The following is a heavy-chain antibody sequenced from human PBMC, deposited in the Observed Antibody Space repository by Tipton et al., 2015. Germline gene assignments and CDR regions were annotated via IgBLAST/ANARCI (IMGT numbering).Heavy chain of an antibody. V-gene: IGHV4-61*01. Sequence: TLSLTCTVSGDSVSSGSYYWSWIRQPPGKGLEWIGYISYTETSHYNPSLRSRLTMSVDSSKNQFSLRLSSATAADTAVYYCARLTGDYYDSATYDPTYVDHWGQGILVSVSS. CDR2: ISYTETS. D-gene: IGHD3-22*01. CDR3: ARLTGDYYDSATYDPTYVDH. J-gene: IGHJ4*02. CDR1: GDSVSSGSYY.